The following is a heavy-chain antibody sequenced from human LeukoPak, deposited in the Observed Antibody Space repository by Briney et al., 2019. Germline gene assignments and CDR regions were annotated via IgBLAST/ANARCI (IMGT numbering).Heavy chain of an antibody. CDR3: ARGRGYGGNYLRSFDT. V-gene: IGHV4-59*08. CDR2: NSGST. J-gene: IGHJ3*02. D-gene: IGHD1-26*01. CDR1: GDSLSDYF. Sequence: PSETLSLTCTVSGDSLSDYFWSWIRQPPGKGLEWIGYNSGSTNYNPSLKSRVTVLLDRSKNQFSLKLNSVTDADTAVYYCARGRGYGGNYLRSFDTWGQGTMVTVSS.